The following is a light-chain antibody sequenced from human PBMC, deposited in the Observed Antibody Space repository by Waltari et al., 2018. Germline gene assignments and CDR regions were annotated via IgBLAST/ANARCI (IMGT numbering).Light chain of an antibody. CDR3: NSRDSSGNHLRV. CDR2: GKN. CDR1: SLRSYY. V-gene: IGLV3-19*01. Sequence: SSELTQDPAVSVALGQTVRITSQGDSLRSYYASWYQQKPGQAPVLVIYGKNNRPSGIPDRFSGSSSGNTASLTITGAQAEDEADYYCNSRDSSGNHLRVFGGGTKLTVL. J-gene: IGLJ3*02.